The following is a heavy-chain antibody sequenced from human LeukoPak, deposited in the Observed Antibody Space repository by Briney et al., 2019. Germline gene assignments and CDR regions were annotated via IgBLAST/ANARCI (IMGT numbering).Heavy chain of an antibody. J-gene: IGHJ5*02. CDR3: ATKNSVLRTA. CDR2: ISGSGGST. V-gene: IGHV3-23*01. D-gene: IGHD3-3*01. CDR1: GFTFSSCA. Sequence: GGSLRLSCAASGFTFSSCAMSWVRQAPGKGLEWVSAISGSGGSTYYADSVKGRFTISRDNPKNTLYLQMNSLRAEDTAVYYCATKNSVLRTAWGQGTLVTVSS.